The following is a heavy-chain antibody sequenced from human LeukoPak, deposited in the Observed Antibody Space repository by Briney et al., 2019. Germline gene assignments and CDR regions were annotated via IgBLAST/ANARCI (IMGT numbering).Heavy chain of an antibody. V-gene: IGHV3-23*01. J-gene: IGHJ1*01. D-gene: IGHD2-2*01. CDR1: GFTFSNSA. CDR2: LSGSGITT. CDR3: ARDRMSRAPTYFHH. Sequence: GGSLRLSCAASGFTFSNSAMSWVSQAPGKGLEWVSTLSGSGITTYYADSVKGRFTISRDNSKNSLYLQMNSLTAEDTAFYFCARDRMSRAPTYFHHWGQGTLVTVSA.